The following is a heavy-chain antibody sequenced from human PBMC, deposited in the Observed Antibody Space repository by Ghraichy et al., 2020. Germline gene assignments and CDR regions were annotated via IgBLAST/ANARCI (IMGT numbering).Heavy chain of an antibody. V-gene: IGHV4-61*03. CDR2: IFYTGST. CDR3: ASRYCSGGSCWFDP. J-gene: IGHJ5*02. CDR1: GGSVSSVNHY. Sequence: SETLSLTCSVSGGSVSSVNHYWSWIRQPPGEGLEWIAYIFYTGSTNYSPSLKSRVTMSVDTSKNHFSLSLNSVTAADTAVYYCASRYCSGGSCWFDPWGQGILVTVSS. D-gene: IGHD2-15*01.